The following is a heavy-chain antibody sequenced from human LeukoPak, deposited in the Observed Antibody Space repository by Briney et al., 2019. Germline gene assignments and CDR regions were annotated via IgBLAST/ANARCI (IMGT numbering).Heavy chain of an antibody. J-gene: IGHJ4*02. CDR2: IYYSGST. CDR3: ARLGGAYYYDV. D-gene: IGHD3-22*01. V-gene: IGHV4-31*11. Sequence: SETLSLTCAVYGGSFSGYYWSWIRQHPGKGLEWIGYIYYSGSTYYNPSLKSRVTISVDTSKNQFSLKLSSVTAADTAVYYCARLGGAYYYDVWGQGTLVTVSS. CDR1: GGSFSGYY.